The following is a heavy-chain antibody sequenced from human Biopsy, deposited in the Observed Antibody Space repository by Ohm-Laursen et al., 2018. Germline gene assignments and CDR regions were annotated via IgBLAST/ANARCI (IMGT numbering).Heavy chain of an antibody. CDR1: GYIFTSFG. V-gene: IGHV1-69*13. CDR2: IIPLFGAP. Sequence: EASVKVSCKGSGYIFTSFGVTWVRQAPGQGLEWMGGIIPLFGAPNYAQKFQGRLTITADESKSTTYMELSSLRSEDTAVYYCARLAQIYGDSPFDPWGQGTLVTVSS. J-gene: IGHJ5*02. D-gene: IGHD4-17*01. CDR3: ARLAQIYGDSPFDP.